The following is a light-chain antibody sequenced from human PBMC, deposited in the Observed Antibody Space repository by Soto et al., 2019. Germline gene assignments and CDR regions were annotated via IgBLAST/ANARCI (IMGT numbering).Light chain of an antibody. Sequence: QSALTQPASVSGSPGQSITISCTGTSSDVGNYNYVSWYQQHPGKAPKLIIFDVSNRPSGISNRFSGSKSGNTASLTISGLQTEDEADYYCNSYTSTSTVIFGGGTQLTVL. CDR2: DVS. CDR1: SSDVGNYNY. V-gene: IGLV2-14*03. J-gene: IGLJ2*01. CDR3: NSYTSTSTVI.